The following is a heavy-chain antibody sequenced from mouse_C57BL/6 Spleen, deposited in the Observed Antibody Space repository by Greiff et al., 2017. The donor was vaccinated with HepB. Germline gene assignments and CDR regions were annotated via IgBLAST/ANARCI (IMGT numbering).Heavy chain of an antibody. J-gene: IGHJ1*03. CDR1: GFSFNTYA. V-gene: IGHV10-1*01. CDR2: IRSKSNNYAT. Sequence: EVQLKESGGGLVQPKGSLKLSCAASGFSFNTYAMNWVRQAPGKGLEWVARIRSKSNNYATYYADSVKDRFTISRDDSESMLYMQMNNLKTEDTAMDYCVGRSSITTGNFDVWGTGTTVTVSS. CDR3: VGRSSITTGNFDV. D-gene: IGHD1-1*01.